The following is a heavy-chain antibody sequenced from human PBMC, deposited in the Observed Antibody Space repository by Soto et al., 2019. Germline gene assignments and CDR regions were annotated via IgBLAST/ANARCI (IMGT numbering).Heavy chain of an antibody. D-gene: IGHD2-15*01. V-gene: IGHV3-23*01. J-gene: IGHJ4*02. CDR3: AKGRGEGYCTGGSCSFDN. CDR2: ISGNGDTT. CDR1: GFSYIRYA. Sequence: PGGSLRLSCEASGFSYIRYAMSWGLQAPGKGLEWVSGISGNGDTTYYADSVKGRFTISRDNSKNTVYLQMNSLRAEDAGIFYCAKGRGEGYCTGGSCSFDNWGQGTLVTVSS.